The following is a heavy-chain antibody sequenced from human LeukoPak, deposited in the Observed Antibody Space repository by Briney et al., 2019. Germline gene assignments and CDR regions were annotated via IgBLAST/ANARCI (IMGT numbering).Heavy chain of an antibody. J-gene: IGHJ4*02. CDR1: GFTFSSYA. V-gene: IGHV3-23*01. D-gene: IGHD3-10*01. Sequence: GGSLRLSCAASGFTFSSYAMSWVRQAPGKGLEWVSAISGSGGSTYYADPVKGRFTISRDNSKNTLYLQMNSLRAEDTAVYYCAKPFYYGSGSYGDYFDYWGQGTLVTVSS. CDR2: ISGSGGST. CDR3: AKPFYYGSGSYGDYFDY.